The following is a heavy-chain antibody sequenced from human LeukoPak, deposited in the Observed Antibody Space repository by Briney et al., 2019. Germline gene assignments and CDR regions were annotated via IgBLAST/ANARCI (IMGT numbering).Heavy chain of an antibody. CDR1: GDSIGSTNYY. Sequence: SETLSLTRTVSGDSIGSTNYYWGWIRQPPGKGLEWIGTIYYSGSTFYNPSLKSRVTISVDTSKNQSSLKLSSVTAADTAVYYCARHKTYLVKWYLDYWGQGTLVTVSS. D-gene: IGHD1-26*01. J-gene: IGHJ4*02. V-gene: IGHV4-39*01. CDR2: IYYSGST. CDR3: ARHKTYLVKWYLDY.